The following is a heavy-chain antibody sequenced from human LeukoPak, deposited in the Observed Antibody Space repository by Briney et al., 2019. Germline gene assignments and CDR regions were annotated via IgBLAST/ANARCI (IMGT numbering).Heavy chain of an antibody. Sequence: SETLSLTCSVSGTSVSNYIFYWNWIRQQPGKGLEWIGYIYHTGDTFYNPSLKSRVTISLDTSQNQFSLKMTSVTGADTAMYYCARAGVRGVTNIYYYYYGMDVWGQGTTVTVSS. CDR1: GTSVSNYIFY. CDR2: IYHTGDT. J-gene: IGHJ6*02. CDR3: ARAGVRGVTNIYYYYYGMDV. D-gene: IGHD3-10*01. V-gene: IGHV4-31*03.